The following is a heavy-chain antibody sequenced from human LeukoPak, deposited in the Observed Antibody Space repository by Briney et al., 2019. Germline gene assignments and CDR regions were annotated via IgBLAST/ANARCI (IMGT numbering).Heavy chain of an antibody. CDR1: GGSFSGYY. D-gene: IGHD3-10*01. CDR2: IYYSGST. CDR3: ARDLFYYGSGSYYSWFDP. V-gene: IGHV4-34*01. J-gene: IGHJ5*02. Sequence: SETLSLTCVVYGGSFSGYYWSWIRQPPGKGLEWIGSIYYSGSTYYNPSLKSRITISVDTSKNQFSLKLSSVTAADTAVYYCARDLFYYGSGSYYSWFDPWGQGTLVTVSS.